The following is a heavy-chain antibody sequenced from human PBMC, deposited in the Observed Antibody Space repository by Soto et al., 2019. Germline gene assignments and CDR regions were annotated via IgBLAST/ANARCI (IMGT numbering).Heavy chain of an antibody. D-gene: IGHD6-19*01. J-gene: IGHJ4*02. CDR3: ATSPGIAVAGIQVSDPRFDY. CDR1: GGTFSSYA. Sequence: SVKVSCKASGGTFSSYAISWVRQAPGQGLELMGGIIPIFGTANYAQKFQGRVTITADESTSTAYMELSSLRSEDTAVYYCATSPGIAVAGIQVSDPRFDYWGQGTLVTVYS. CDR2: IIPIFGTA. V-gene: IGHV1-69*13.